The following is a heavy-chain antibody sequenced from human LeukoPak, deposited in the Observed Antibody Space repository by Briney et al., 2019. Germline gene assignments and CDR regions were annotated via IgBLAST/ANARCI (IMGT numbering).Heavy chain of an antibody. D-gene: IGHD3-22*01. CDR1: GFTLSDYY. CDR2: ISSSSSYT. CDR3: ARSTTYYDSSGNDY. V-gene: IGHV3-11*03. Sequence: KSGGSLRLSCAASGFTLSDYYMSWIRQAPGKGLEWVSYISSSSSYTNYADSVKGRFTISRDNAKNSLYLQMNSLRAEDTAVYYCARSTTYYDSSGNDYWGQGTLVTVSS. J-gene: IGHJ4*02.